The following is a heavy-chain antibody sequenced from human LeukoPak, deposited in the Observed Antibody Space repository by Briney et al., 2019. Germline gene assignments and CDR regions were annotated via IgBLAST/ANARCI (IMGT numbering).Heavy chain of an antibody. Sequence: GGSLRLSCAASGFSFSSYAMSWVRQAPGKGLEWVSYISSSSSYTNYADSVKGRFTISRDNAKNSLYLQMNSLRAEDTAVYYCARDLRIAAAGTLEDYWGQGTLVTVSS. CDR3: ARDLRIAAAGTLEDY. D-gene: IGHD6-13*01. CDR2: ISSSSSYT. J-gene: IGHJ4*02. CDR1: GFSFSSYA. V-gene: IGHV3-21*05.